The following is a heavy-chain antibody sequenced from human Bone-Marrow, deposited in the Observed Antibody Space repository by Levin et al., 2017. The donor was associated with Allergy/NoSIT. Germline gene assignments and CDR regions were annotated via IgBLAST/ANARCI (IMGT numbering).Heavy chain of an antibody. CDR1: GDTFSSYA. Sequence: KISCKASGDTFSSYAFSWVRQAPGQGLQWMGGIVLGTPNYAQNFQGRVTISADKSTSTVYMEMSSLRTEDTALSFCARGEHCSSLTCPPLHDYGMDVWGQGTTVTVSS. CDR2: IVLGTP. D-gene: IGHD2-2*01. V-gene: IGHV1-69*06. J-gene: IGHJ6*02. CDR3: ARGEHCSSLTCPPLHDYGMDV.